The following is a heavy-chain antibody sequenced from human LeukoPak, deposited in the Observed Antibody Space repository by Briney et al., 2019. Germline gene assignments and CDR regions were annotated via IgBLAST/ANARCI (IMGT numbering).Heavy chain of an antibody. V-gene: IGHV4-34*01. D-gene: IGHD3-3*01. CDR3: ARVATIFGVVNYYYMDV. J-gene: IGHJ6*03. Sequence: SETLSLTCAVYGGSFSDYYWSWIRQPPGKGLEWIGEINHSGSTNYNPSLKSRVTISVDTSKNQFSLKLNSVTAADTAVYYCARVATIFGVVNYYYMDVWGKGTTVTVSS. CDR1: GGSFSDYY. CDR2: INHSGST.